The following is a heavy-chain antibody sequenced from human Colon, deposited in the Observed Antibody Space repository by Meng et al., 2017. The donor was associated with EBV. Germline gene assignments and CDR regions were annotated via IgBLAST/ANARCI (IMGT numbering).Heavy chain of an antibody. D-gene: IGHD2-15*01. CDR2: HSEST. CDR1: CDFIGSGNYH. V-gene: IGHV4-30-4*01. Sequence: QLLLQEAGPGQVKPAQALSLTCVVSCDFIGSGNYHWRWIRQAPGKGLEWIGHSESTSYNPSLRSRVVISVDTAKNQFSLRLDSVTAADTAVYYCTTYAVGAGGRGYWGPGTLVTVSS. J-gene: IGHJ4*02. CDR3: TTYAVGAGGRGY.